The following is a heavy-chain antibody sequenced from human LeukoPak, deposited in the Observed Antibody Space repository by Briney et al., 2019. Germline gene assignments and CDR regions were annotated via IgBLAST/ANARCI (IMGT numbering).Heavy chain of an antibody. CDR2: INPSGGST. CDR3: ARRGGSYSVGYCFDP. D-gene: IGHD1-26*01. Sequence: ASVKVSCKASGYTFTSYYMHWVRQAPGQGLEWMGIINPSGGSTSYAQKFQGRVTMTRDTSTSTVYMELSSLRSEDTAVYYCARRGGSYSVGYCFDPWGQGTLVTVSS. V-gene: IGHV1-46*01. CDR1: GYTFTSYY. J-gene: IGHJ5*02.